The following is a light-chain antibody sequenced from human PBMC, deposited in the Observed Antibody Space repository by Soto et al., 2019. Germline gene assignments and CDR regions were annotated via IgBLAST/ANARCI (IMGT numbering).Light chain of an antibody. CDR1: QGISSW. CDR2: GAS. CDR3: QQANSFPLT. J-gene: IGKJ3*01. V-gene: IGKV1-12*01. Sequence: DIQMTQSPSSVSASVGDRVTITCRASQGISSWLVWYQQKPGKAPKLLIYGASSLQSGVPSRFSGSGSGTDFTLTSSSLHPEDFATYYCQQANSFPLTFGPGTKVDIK.